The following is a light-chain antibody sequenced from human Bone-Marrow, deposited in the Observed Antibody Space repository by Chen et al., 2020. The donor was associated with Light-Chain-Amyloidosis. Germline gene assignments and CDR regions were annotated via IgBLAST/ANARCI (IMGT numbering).Light chain of an antibody. J-gene: IGKJ4*01. CDR3: QQYYDAPLT. Sequence: DIVMTQSPHSLAVSLGERATINCKSRQSLLSSSTNKNYLAWYQQKPGQPPKLLIYWASTRESVVPDRFSGSGSGTDFTLSISGLQAEDVAVDYCQQYYDAPLTFGGGTKVEIK. CDR1: QSLLSSSTNKNY. CDR2: WAS. V-gene: IGKV4-1*01.